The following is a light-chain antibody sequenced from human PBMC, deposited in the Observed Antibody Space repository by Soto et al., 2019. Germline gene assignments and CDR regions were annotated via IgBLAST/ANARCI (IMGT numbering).Light chain of an antibody. CDR3: QQYGSSPWT. CDR2: GAS. J-gene: IGKJ1*01. Sequence: EIVLTQSPGTLSLSPGERATLSCRASQSVSSNYLAWYQQKPGQAPRPLIYGASSTATGIPDWVSGSGAGTDFILTISRLESEDFAVYYCQQYGSSPWTFGQGTKVEIK. V-gene: IGKV3-20*01. CDR1: QSVSSNY.